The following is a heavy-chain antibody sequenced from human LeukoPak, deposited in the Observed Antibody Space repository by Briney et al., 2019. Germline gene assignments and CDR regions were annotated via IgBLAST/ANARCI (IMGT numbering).Heavy chain of an antibody. CDR3: ARDGLRGIAARPEYYYYYMDV. CDR1: GFTFSSYW. V-gene: IGHV3-7*01. Sequence: GGSLRLSCAASGFTFSSYWMSWVRQAPGKGLEWVANIKQDGSEKYYVDSVKGRFTISRDNAKNSLYLQMNSLRAEDTAVYYCARDGLRGIAARPEYYYYYMDVWGKGTTVTVSS. J-gene: IGHJ6*03. D-gene: IGHD6-6*01. CDR2: IKQDGSEK.